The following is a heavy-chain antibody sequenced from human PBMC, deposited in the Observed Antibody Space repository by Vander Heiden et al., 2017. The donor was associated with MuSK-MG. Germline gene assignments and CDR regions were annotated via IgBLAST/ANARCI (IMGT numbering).Heavy chain of an antibody. CDR2: IYWEADK. V-gene: IGHV2-5*02. CDR3: AHSQVCGVTVRLAYHFGY. J-gene: IGHJ4*01. Sequence: QITLKESGPTLVKPTQTLTLTCTFSGFSPSTSGVGVGWIRQPPGKALESLALIYWEADKRFSTSLEGMLHNPKDTTQNRVVLYMHNMDTGETATNYCAHSQVCGVTVRLAYHFGYWGHGSLGTVS. D-gene: IGHD3-16*01. CDR1: GFSPSTSGVG.